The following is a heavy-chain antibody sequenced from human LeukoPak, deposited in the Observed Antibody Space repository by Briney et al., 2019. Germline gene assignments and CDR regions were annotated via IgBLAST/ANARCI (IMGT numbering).Heavy chain of an antibody. V-gene: IGHV1-2*02. J-gene: IGHJ4*02. Sequence: ASVKVSCKASGYTFTGYYMHWVRQAPGQGLEWMGWINPNSGGTNYAQKFQGRVTMTRDTSISTAYMELSRLRSDDTAVYYYARGLHPARPYYFDYWGQGTLVTVSS. D-gene: IGHD6-6*01. CDR1: GYTFTGYY. CDR3: ARGLHPARPYYFDY. CDR2: INPNSGGT.